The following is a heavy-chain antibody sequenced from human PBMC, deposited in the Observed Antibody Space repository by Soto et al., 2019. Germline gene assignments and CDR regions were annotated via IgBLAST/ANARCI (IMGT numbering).Heavy chain of an antibody. V-gene: IGHV4-31*03. J-gene: IGHJ3*02. D-gene: IGHD2-15*01. CDR1: GASISSGGYY. CDR2: ISYGGTT. Sequence: SETLSLTCTVSGASISSGGYYWSWIRQHPGKGLEWIGYISYGGTTYYNPSLKSRITISVDTSKNQFSLKLSSVTAADTAVYYCARRVAATRWAFDIWGQGTMVTVSS. CDR3: ARRVAATRWAFDI.